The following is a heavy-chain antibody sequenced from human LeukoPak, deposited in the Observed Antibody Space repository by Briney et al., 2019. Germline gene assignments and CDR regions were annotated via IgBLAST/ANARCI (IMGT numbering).Heavy chain of an antibody. V-gene: IGHV4-59*05. CDR3: ARHTYYYDSSGYEPTDY. D-gene: IGHD3-22*01. CDR1: GGSISSYY. J-gene: IGHJ4*02. Sequence: TSETLSLTCTVSGGSISSYYWSWIRQPAGKGLEWIGRIYYSGSTYYNPSLKSRVTISVDTSKNQFSLKLSSVTAADTAVYYCARHTYYYDSSGYEPTDYWGQGTLVTVSS. CDR2: IYYSGST.